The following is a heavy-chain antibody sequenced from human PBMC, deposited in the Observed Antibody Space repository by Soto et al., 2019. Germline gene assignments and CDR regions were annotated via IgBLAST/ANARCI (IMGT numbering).Heavy chain of an antibody. J-gene: IGHJ3*02. V-gene: IGHV3-23*01. CDR3: GKANFKSGTGEAFAI. CDR1: GFTFNNYA. CDR2: ISGTGGST. D-gene: IGHD1-1*01. Sequence: PGGSLRLSCAASGFTFNNYALNWVRQAPGKGLEWVSSISGTGGSTFYAGSAKGRFTISRDNSKNTLFLQMTSLRAEDTAVYYCGKANFKSGTGEAFAIWGQGTMVTGSS.